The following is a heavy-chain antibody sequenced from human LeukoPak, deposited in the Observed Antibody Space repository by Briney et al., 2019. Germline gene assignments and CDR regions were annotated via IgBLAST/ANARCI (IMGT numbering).Heavy chain of an antibody. CDR2: INHSGST. J-gene: IGHJ4*02. CDR1: GGSFSGYY. D-gene: IGHD6-19*01. CDR3: ARLFKAVAGK. V-gene: IGHV4-34*01. Sequence: SETLSLTCAVYGGSFSGYYWSWIRQPPGKGLEWIGEINHSGSTNYNPSLKSRVTISVDTSKNQFSLKLSSVTAADTAAYYCARLFKAVAGKWGQGTLVTVSS.